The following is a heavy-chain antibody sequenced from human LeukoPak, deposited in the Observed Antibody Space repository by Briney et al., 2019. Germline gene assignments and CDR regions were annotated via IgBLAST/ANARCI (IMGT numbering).Heavy chain of an antibody. D-gene: IGHD6-19*01. CDR3: ARDGSGWYPRFGD. CDR2: MKQDGSET. J-gene: IGHJ4*02. V-gene: IGHV3-7*01. CDR1: GFTFSNYW. Sequence: GGSLRLSCAASGFTFSNYWMSWVRQAPGKGLEWVASMKQDGSETYYVDSVKGRFTISRDNAKNTLYLQMNSLRAEDTAVYYCARDGSGWYPRFGDWGQGTLVTVSS.